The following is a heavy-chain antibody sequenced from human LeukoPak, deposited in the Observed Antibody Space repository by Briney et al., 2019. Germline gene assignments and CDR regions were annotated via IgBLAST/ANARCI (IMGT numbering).Heavy chain of an antibody. J-gene: IGHJ6*03. CDR3: ARGPRKGSYYYMDV. V-gene: IGHV1-69*06. CDR2: IIPIFGTA. CDR1: GGTFSSYA. Sequence: SVKVSCKSSGGTFSSYAISWVRLAPGQGLEWMGRIIPIFGTANYAQKFQGRVTITADKSTSTAYMELSSLRSEDTAVYYCARGPRKGSYYYMDVWGKGTTVTVSS.